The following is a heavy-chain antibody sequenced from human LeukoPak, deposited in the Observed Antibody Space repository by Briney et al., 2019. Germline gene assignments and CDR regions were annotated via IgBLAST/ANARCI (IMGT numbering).Heavy chain of an antibody. CDR1: GFTFNTYG. D-gene: IGHD3-10*01. Sequence: GGSLRLSCAASGFTFNTYGMSWVRQSPVKGLEWVSGLSGSGDRAYYTDSVKGRFTISRDNSKNTVYLQMNTLRAEDTALYYCARGGTLVRGGDPFDYWGQGTLVTVSS. CDR2: LSGSGDRA. V-gene: IGHV3-23*01. CDR3: ARGGTLVRGGDPFDY. J-gene: IGHJ4*02.